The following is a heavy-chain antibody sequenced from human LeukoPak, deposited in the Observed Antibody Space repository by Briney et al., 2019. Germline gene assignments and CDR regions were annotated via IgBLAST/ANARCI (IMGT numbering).Heavy chain of an antibody. D-gene: IGHD3-22*01. CDR3: AKDRGYYDSSGYYYY. CDR2: ISGSGGST. CDR1: GFTFSSYA. V-gene: IGHV3-23*01. Sequence: GGSLRLSCAASGFTFSSYAMSWVRQAPGKGLEWVSAISGSGGSTYYADSVKGRFTISRDNSKNTLYLQMNSLRAEDTAVYYCAKDRGYYDSSGYYYYWGQGTLVTVSS. J-gene: IGHJ4*02.